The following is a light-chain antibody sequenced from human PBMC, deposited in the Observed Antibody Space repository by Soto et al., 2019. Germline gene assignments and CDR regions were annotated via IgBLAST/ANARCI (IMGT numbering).Light chain of an antibody. CDR3: QQSYSTPIT. CDR2: AAS. J-gene: IGKJ5*01. V-gene: IGKV1-39*01. Sequence: DIQMTQSPSSLSASVGDRVTITCRASQSISNYLNWYQQKPGKAPKVLIYAASNLQSGVPSRFSSSGSGTDFTLTISSLQPEDFATYYCQQSYSTPITFGQGTRLEIE. CDR1: QSISNY.